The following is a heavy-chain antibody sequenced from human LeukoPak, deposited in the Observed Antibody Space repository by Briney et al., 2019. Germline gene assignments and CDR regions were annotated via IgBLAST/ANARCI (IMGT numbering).Heavy chain of an antibody. CDR3: AREDTVLTPGY. CDR1: GFTFSDNY. D-gene: IGHD4-23*01. V-gene: IGHV3-11*04. J-gene: IGHJ4*02. CDR2: ISSSGSI. Sequence: GGSLRLSCAASGFTFSDNYMSWIRQAPGKGLEWVSYISSSGSIYYADSVKGRFTISRDNAKNSLYLQMNSLRAEDTAFYYCAREDTVLTPGYWGQGTLVTVSS.